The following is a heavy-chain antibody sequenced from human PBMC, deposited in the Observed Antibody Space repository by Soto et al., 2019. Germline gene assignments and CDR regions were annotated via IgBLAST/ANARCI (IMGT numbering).Heavy chain of an antibody. Sequence: SETLSLTCTVSGGSISSSSYYWGWIRQPPGKGLEWIGSIYYSGSTYYNPSLKSRVTISVDTSKNQFSLKLSSVTAADTAVYYCARQLERAGYCTNGVCYTRAFDIWGQGTMVTVSS. V-gene: IGHV4-39*01. D-gene: IGHD2-8*01. CDR3: ARQLERAGYCTNGVCYTRAFDI. CDR1: GGSISSSSYY. CDR2: IYYSGST. J-gene: IGHJ3*02.